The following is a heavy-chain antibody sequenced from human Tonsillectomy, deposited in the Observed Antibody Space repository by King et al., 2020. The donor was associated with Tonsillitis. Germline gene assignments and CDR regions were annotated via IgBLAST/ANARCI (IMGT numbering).Heavy chain of an antibody. Sequence: VQLVESGGGVVQPGRSLRLSCAASGFTFSIYGMHWVRQAPGKGLEWVALISYDGSNKYYADSVKGRFTISRDNSKNMLYLQMNSLRAEDTAVYYCAKDLGEKSGWRNQNWIDPW. CDR1: GFTFSIYG. J-gene: IGHJ5*02. CDR3: AKDLGEKSGWRNQNWIDP. CDR2: ISYDGSNK. D-gene: IGHD6-19*01. V-gene: IGHV3-30*18.